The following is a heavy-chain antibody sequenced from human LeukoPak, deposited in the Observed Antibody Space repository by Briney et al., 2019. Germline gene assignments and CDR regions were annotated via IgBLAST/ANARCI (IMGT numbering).Heavy chain of an antibody. CDR2: IYYSGST. CDR1: GGSISSYY. V-gene: IGHV4-59*01. J-gene: IGHJ4*02. Sequence: SETLSLTCTVSGGSISSYYWSWIRQPPGKGLEWIGYIYYSGSTNYNPSLKSRVTISVDTSKNQFSLKLSSVTAADTAVYYCARTSSILWWSTFDYWGQGTLVTVSS. CDR3: ARTSSILWWSTFDY. D-gene: IGHD2-21*01.